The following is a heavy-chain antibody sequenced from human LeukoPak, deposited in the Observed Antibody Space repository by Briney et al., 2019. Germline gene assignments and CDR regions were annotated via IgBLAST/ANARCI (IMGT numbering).Heavy chain of an antibody. V-gene: IGHV3-23*01. CDR2: ISGGGSTT. CDR3: AKDARLGTTYHFDY. D-gene: IGHD1-26*01. J-gene: IGHJ4*02. CDR1: GFNFSNYA. Sequence: GGSLRLSCATSGFNFSNYAMSWVRQAPGKGLEWVSGISGGGSTTVYADSVTGRFTISRDNSKNTLYLQMISLRAEDTAVYYCAKDARLGTTYHFDYWGQGTLVTVSS.